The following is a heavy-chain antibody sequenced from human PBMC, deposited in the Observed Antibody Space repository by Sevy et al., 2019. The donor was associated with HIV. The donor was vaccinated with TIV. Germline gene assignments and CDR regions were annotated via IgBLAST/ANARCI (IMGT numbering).Heavy chain of an antibody. CDR1: GFTFSSYW. D-gene: IGHD1-1*01. CDR2: IKQDGSEK. J-gene: IGHJ3*02. V-gene: IGHV3-7*01. Sequence: GGSLRLSCAASGFTFSSYWMSWVRQAPGKGLEWMANIKQDGSEKYYVDSVKGRFTISRDNAKNSLYLQMNSLRAEDTSEYYCAREPLRTTGAFDIWGQGTMVTVSS. CDR3: AREPLRTTGAFDI.